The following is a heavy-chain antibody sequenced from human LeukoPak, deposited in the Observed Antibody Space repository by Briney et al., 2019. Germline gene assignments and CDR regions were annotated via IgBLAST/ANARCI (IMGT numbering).Heavy chain of an antibody. CDR1: GFTFSSYW. V-gene: IGHV3-7*01. D-gene: IGHD1-26*01. J-gene: IGHJ4*02. CDR2: IKQDGSEK. CDR3: ARDHLVDIVGSIDY. Sequence: GGSLRLSCAASGFTFSSYWMSWVRQAPGKGLEWVANIKQDGSEKYYVDSVKGQFTISRDNAKNSLYLKMNSLRAEDTAVYYCARDHLVDIVGSIDYWGQGTLVTVSS.